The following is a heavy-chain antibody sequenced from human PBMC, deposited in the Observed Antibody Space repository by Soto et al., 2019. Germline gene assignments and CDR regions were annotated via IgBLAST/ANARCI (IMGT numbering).Heavy chain of an antibody. V-gene: IGHV4-30-4*01. D-gene: IGHD2-2*01. CDR2: IYHSGNT. Sequence: QVQLQESGPGLVKPSQTLSLTCTVSGGSISGDYYWSWIRQTPGKGLEWIGYIYHSGNTYYNPSLLSRVSISVDTSKNQFSLKLISVTAADTAVYFCARDQYQELSSVSWFDSWGQGTRVTVSS. CDR1: GGSISGDYY. J-gene: IGHJ5*01. CDR3: ARDQYQELSSVSWFDS.